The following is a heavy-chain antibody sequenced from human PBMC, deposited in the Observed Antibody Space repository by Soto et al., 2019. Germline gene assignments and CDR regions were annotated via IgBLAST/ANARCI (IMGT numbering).Heavy chain of an antibody. J-gene: IGHJ4*02. CDR3: AINQGGPFDY. D-gene: IGHD3-16*01. CDR1: GFTFSSYA. Sequence: QPGGSLRLSCAASGFTFSSYAMSWVRQAPGKGPEWVSAIRGSGGSTYYADSVKGRLTISRDNAKITLYLQMNSLRAEDTAVYYCAINQGGPFDYWGQGTLVTVSS. V-gene: IGHV3-23*01. CDR2: IRGSGGST.